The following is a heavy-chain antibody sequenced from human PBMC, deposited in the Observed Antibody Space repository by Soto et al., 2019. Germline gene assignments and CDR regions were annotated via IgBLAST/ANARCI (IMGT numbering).Heavy chain of an antibody. V-gene: IGHV4-39*01. CDR1: GGSISSSSYY. Sequence: SETLSLTCTVSGGSISSSSYYWGWIRQPPGKGLEWIGSIYYSGSTYYNPSLKSRVTISVDTSKNQFSLKLSSVTAADTAVYYCASPRGPYSSSSADYWGQGTLVTVSS. CDR3: ASPRGPYSSSSADY. J-gene: IGHJ4*02. CDR2: IYYSGST. D-gene: IGHD6-6*01.